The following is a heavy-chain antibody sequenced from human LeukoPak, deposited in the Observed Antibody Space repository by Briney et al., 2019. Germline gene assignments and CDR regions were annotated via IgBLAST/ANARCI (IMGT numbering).Heavy chain of an antibody. CDR2: IIPIFGTA. V-gene: IGHV1-69*05. J-gene: IGHJ5*02. CDR1: GGTFSSYA. CDR3: AGRWVGSSALSP. D-gene: IGHD6-6*01. Sequence: GSSVKVSCKASGGTFSSYAISWVRQAPGQGLEWMGGIIPIFGTANYAQKFQGRVTITTDESTSTAYMELSSLRSEDTAVYYCAGRWVGSSALSPWGQGTLVTISS.